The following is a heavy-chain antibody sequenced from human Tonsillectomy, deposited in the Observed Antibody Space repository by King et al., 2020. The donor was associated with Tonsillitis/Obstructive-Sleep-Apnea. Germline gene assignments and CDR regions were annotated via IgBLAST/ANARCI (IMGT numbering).Heavy chain of an antibody. Sequence: VQLVESGGGVVQPGRSLRLSCAASGFTFSSYAMHWVRQAPGKGLEWVAVISYDGSNKYYADSVKGRFTISRDNSKNTLYLQMNSLRAEDTAVYYCARERGTTIVAPGYWGQGTLVTVSS. CDR3: ARERGTTIVAPGY. CDR2: ISYDGSNK. V-gene: IGHV3-30*04. D-gene: IGHD3-22*01. CDR1: GFTFSSYA. J-gene: IGHJ4*02.